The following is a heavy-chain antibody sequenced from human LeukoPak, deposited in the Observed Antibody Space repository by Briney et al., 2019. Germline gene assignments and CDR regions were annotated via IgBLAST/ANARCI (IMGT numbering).Heavy chain of an antibody. CDR2: SYYSGST. Sequence: SETLSLTCTVSGGSITHYYWTWIRQPPGKTLEWIGYSYYSGSTKYNPSLKSRVTISVDTSNNQFSLNLRSVTAADTAVYYCATTTSGGDAFDIWGQGTMVTVSS. D-gene: IGHD1-26*01. J-gene: IGHJ3*02. CDR3: ATTTSGGDAFDI. CDR1: GGSITHYY. V-gene: IGHV4-59*01.